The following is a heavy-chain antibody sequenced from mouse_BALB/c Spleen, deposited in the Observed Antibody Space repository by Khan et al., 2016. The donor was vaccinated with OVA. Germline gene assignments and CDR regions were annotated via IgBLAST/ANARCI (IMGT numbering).Heavy chain of an antibody. Sequence: QIQLVQSGPELKKPGETVKISCKASGYTFTNYGMNWVKQSPGKALKWMGWINTYTGEPTYADDFKGRFAFSLETSASTAYLQINHLKNEDTATYFCARPPYFSYTRDHWGQGTSVTVSS. CDR3: ARPPYFSYTRDH. CDR2: INTYTGEP. D-gene: IGHD2-10*01. CDR1: GYTFTNYG. J-gene: IGHJ4*01. V-gene: IGHV9-3-1*01.